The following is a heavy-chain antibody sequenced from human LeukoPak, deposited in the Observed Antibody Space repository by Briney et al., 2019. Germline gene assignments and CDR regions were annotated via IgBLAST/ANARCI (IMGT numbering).Heavy chain of an antibody. J-gene: IGHJ4*02. D-gene: IGHD3-10*01. Sequence: GASVKVSYMPSGYTFTGYYMHLVRQAPGQGLEWMGWINPNSGGTNYAQKFQGRVTMTRDTSISTAYMELSRLRSDDTAVYYCARGGLLWFGDPTQIFDYWGQGTLVTVSS. CDR2: INPNSGGT. CDR3: ARGGLLWFGDPTQIFDY. CDR1: GYTFTGYY. V-gene: IGHV1-2*02.